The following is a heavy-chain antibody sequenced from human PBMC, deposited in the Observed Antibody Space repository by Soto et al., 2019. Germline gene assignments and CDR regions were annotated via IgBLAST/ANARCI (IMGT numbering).Heavy chain of an antibody. CDR2: IYYSGET. V-gene: IGHV4-59*01. CDR1: GDSISRYY. CDR3: ARDQGGEFLKGSGMEV. Sequence: QVQLQESGPGLVKPSETLSLTCTVSGDSISRYYWSWIRLSPGKGLEWIGYIYYSGETNYNPSVXSXVXIXXARPKIQFSLKLRSVTAAHTAVYYCARDQGGEFLKGSGMEVWGQGTTVTVSS. J-gene: IGHJ6*02. D-gene: IGHD3-10*01.